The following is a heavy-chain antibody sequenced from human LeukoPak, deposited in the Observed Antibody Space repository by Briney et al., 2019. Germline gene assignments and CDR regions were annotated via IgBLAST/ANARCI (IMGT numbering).Heavy chain of an antibody. CDR2: INHSGST. J-gene: IGHJ5*02. CDR3: ARAPRRVRGVIIGWFDP. D-gene: IGHD3-10*01. CDR1: GYSINSGYC. Sequence: PSETLSLTCAVSGYSINSGYCWGWIRQPPGKGLEWIGEINHSGSTNYNPSLKSRVTISVDTSKNQFSLKLSSVTAADTAVYYCARAPRRVRGVIIGWFDPWGQGTLVTVSS. V-gene: IGHV4-38-2*01.